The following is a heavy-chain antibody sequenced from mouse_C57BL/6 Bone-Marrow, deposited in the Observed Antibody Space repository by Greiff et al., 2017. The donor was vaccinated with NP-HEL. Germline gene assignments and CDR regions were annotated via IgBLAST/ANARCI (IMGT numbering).Heavy chain of an antibody. J-gene: IGHJ1*03. Sequence: VQLQQPGAELVKPGASVKLSCKASGYTFTSYWMHWVKQRPGQGLEWIGMIHPNSGSTNYNEKFKSKATLTVDKSSSTAYMQLSSLTSEDSAVYYCARSGYGPGDFDVWGTGTTVTVSS. CDR3: ARSGYGPGDFDV. CDR2: IHPNSGST. CDR1: GYTFTSYW. D-gene: IGHD2-10*02. V-gene: IGHV1-64*01.